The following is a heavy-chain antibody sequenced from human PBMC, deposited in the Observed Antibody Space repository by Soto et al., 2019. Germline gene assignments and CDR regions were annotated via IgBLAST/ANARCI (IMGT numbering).Heavy chain of an antibody. CDR2: ISGSGGST. CDR3: ARVAY. CDR1: GFTFSNYA. J-gene: IGHJ4*02. V-gene: IGHV3-23*01. Sequence: PGGSLRLSCAASGFTFSNYAMSWVRQAPGKGLEWVSTISGSGGSTYYADSVKGRFTISRDNSKNSLFLQMNTLRPEDTAMYYCARVAYWGPGTQVTVSS.